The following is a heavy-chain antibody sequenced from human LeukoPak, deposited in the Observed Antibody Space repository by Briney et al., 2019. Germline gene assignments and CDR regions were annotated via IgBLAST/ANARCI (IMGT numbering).Heavy chain of an antibody. V-gene: IGHV3-11*04. CDR1: GFTYGDYH. J-gene: IGHJ4*02. CDR2: ISSSGSTI. Sequence: GGSLRLSCAASGFTYGDYHMTWIRQAPGKGLEWISYISSSGSTIYYADSVGGRFTISRDNARNSLYLQMNSLRAEDTAIYYCARESAYSFDYWGQGTLVTVSS. D-gene: IGHD5-18*01. CDR3: ARESAYSFDY.